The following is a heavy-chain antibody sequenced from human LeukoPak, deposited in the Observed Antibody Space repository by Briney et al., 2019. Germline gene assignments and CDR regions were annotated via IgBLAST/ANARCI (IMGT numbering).Heavy chain of an antibody. D-gene: IGHD3-10*01. CDR2: INHSGST. Sequence: PSETLSLTCAVYGGSFSGYYWSWIRQPPGKGLEWIGEINHSGSTNYNPSLKSRVTISVDTSKNQFSLKLSSVTAADTAVYYCARVHPVDYYGSGSGFDYWGQGTLVTVSS. V-gene: IGHV4-34*01. CDR1: GGSFSGYY. CDR3: ARVHPVDYYGSGSGFDY. J-gene: IGHJ4*02.